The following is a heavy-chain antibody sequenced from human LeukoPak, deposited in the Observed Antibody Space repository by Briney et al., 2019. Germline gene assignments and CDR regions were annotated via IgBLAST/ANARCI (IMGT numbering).Heavy chain of an antibody. V-gene: IGHV4-38-2*02. CDR1: GYSLTSGYY. Sequence: SETLSLTCTVSGYSLTSGYYWGWIRQPPGKGLEWIASIFHSGSTFYNPSVKSRVTISVDTSKNQFSLTLRSVTAADTAVYYCARETERQWQYWGQGTMATVSS. CDR2: IFHSGST. D-gene: IGHD6-19*01. J-gene: IGHJ3*01. CDR3: ARETERQWQY.